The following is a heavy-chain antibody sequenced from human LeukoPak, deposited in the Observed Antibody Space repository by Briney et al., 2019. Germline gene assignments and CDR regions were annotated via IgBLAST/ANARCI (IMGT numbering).Heavy chain of an antibody. J-gene: IGHJ4*02. CDR2: ISGSGGNT. CDR3: TKDRRAGSYDY. Sequence: GGSLRLSCAASGFTFSSYAMSWVRQAPGKGLEWVSAISGSGGNTYYADSVKGRFTISRDNSKNTLYLQMNSLRAEDTAVYYCTKDRRAGSYDYWGQGTLVTVSS. D-gene: IGHD3-10*01. CDR1: GFTFSSYA. V-gene: IGHV3-23*01.